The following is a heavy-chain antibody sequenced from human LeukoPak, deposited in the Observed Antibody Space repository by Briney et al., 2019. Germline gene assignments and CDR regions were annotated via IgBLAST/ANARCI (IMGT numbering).Heavy chain of an antibody. D-gene: IGHD3-10*01. V-gene: IGHV3-23*01. CDR3: AKDYYGSGSYYKEDAFDI. CDR1: GFTLSSYA. CDR2: ISGSGGST. J-gene: IGHJ3*02. Sequence: GGSLRLSCAASGFTLSSYAMSWVRQAPGKGLEWVSAISGSGGSTYYADSVKGRFTISRDNSKNTLYLQMNSLRAEDTAVYYCAKDYYGSGSYYKEDAFDIWGQGTMVTVSS.